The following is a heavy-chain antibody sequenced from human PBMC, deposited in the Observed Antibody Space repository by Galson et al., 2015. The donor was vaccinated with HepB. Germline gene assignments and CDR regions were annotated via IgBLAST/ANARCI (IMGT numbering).Heavy chain of an antibody. CDR3: AREGRGGHTDY. Sequence: SLRLSCAASGFTFSSYAMHWVRQAPGKEPQYVSAISGNGDTTYYANSVKGRFIIARDNSKNTLYLQMGSLRAEDMAVYYCAREGRGGHTDYWGQGTLVSVSS. J-gene: IGHJ4*02. D-gene: IGHD2-21*01. CDR1: GFTFSSYA. CDR2: ISGNGDTT. V-gene: IGHV3-64*01.